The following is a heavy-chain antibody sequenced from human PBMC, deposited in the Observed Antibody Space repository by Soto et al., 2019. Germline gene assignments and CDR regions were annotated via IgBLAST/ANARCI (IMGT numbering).Heavy chain of an antibody. V-gene: IGHV3-33*06. CDR3: VKDHCGGDCYSDPYFHY. Sequence: QVQLVESGGGVVQPGRSLRLSCAASGFIFTTYGLHWVRQAPGKGLEWVAVIWYDGSNQYYADSVKGRFTISRDNSKNILYLEMNSVRVEDTAVYYCVKDHCGGDCYSDPYFHYWGQGTLVTVSS. CDR2: IWYDGSNQ. CDR1: GFIFTTYG. D-gene: IGHD2-21*02. J-gene: IGHJ4*02.